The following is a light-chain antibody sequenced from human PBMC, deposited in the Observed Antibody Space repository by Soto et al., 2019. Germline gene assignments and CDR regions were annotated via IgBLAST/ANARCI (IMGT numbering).Light chain of an antibody. CDR2: GAS. CDR1: QSVSSN. CDR3: QQYNNWPPYT. Sequence: EIVMTQSPATLSVSPGERATLSCRASQSVSSNLAWYQQKPDQAPRLLIYGASTRATGIPARFSGSGSGTEFTLTISSLQSEDFAVYYCQQYNNWPPYTFGQGTKLEI. J-gene: IGKJ2*01. V-gene: IGKV3-15*01.